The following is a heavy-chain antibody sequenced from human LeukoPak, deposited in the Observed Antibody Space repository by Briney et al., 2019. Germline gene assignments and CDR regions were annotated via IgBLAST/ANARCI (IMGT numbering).Heavy chain of an antibody. J-gene: IGHJ4*02. CDR1: GFTFSSNW. V-gene: IGHV3-23*01. CDR3: AKGLIRKDDY. CDR2: ISGSGGST. Sequence: GGSLRLSCATSGFTFSSNWMSWVRQAPGKGLEWVSAISGSGGSTYYADSVKGRFTISRDNSKNTLYLQMNSLRAEDTAIYYCAKGLIRKDDYWGQGTLVTVSS. D-gene: IGHD2-21*01.